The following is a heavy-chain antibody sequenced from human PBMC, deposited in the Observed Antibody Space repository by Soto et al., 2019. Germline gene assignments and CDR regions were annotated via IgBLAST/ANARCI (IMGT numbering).Heavy chain of an antibody. V-gene: IGHV4-34*01. Sequence: SETLSLTGAVYGGSFSGYYLSWIRQPPGKGLEWIGESNHSGSTNYNPSLKSRVTISVDTSKNQFSLKLSSVTAADTAGYYCARELVNYDYVWGSYRSPRFYYYGMDVWGQGTTVTVSS. D-gene: IGHD3-16*02. CDR3: ARELVNYDYVWGSYRSPRFYYYGMDV. CDR1: GGSFSGYY. J-gene: IGHJ6*02. CDR2: SNHSGST.